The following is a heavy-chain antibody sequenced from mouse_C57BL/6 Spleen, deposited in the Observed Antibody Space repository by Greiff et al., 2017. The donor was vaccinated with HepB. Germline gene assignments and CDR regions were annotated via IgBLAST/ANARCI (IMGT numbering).Heavy chain of an antibody. CDR1: GYTFTDYY. J-gene: IGHJ4*01. Sequence: EVQLQQSGPELVKPGASVKISCKASGYTFTDYYMNWVKQSHGKSLEWIGDINPNNGGTSYNQKFKGKATLTVDKSSSTAYMELRSLTSEDSAVYYCSNYYGSISYAMDYWGQGTSVTVSS. D-gene: IGHD1-1*01. CDR3: SNYYGSISYAMDY. CDR2: INPNNGGT. V-gene: IGHV1-26*01.